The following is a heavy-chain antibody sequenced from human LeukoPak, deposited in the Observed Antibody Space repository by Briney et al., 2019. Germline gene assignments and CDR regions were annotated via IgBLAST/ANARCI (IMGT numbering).Heavy chain of an antibody. V-gene: IGHV1-18*01. CDR3: ARVDGGDFWSGYYNYFDY. D-gene: IGHD3-3*01. CDR2: ISAYNGNT. Sequence: ASVKVSCKASGYTFTSYGISWVRQAPGRGLEWMGWISAYNGNTNYAQKLQGRVTMTTDTSTSTAYMELRSLRSDDTAVYYCARVDGGDFWSGYYNYFDYWGQGTLVTVS. CDR1: GYTFTSYG. J-gene: IGHJ4*02.